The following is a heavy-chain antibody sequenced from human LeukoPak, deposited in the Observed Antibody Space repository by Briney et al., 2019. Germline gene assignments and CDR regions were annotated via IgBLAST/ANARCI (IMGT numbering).Heavy chain of an antibody. CDR2: IIPIFGTA. Sequence: ASVRVSCKASGGTFSSYAISWVRQAPGQGLEWMGGIIPIFGTANYAQKFQGRVTITADESTSTAYMELSSLRSEDTAVYYCARSPWPDYYFDHWGQGTLVTVSS. CDR1: GGTFSSYA. CDR3: ARSPWPDYYFDH. V-gene: IGHV1-69*13. D-gene: IGHD3-3*01. J-gene: IGHJ4*02.